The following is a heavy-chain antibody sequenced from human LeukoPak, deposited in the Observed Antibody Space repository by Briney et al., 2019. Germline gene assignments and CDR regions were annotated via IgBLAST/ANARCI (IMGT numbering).Heavy chain of an antibody. CDR3: ARDGDYYDSSGYYPQYNWFDP. V-gene: IGHV1-69*04. D-gene: IGHD3-22*01. CDR1: GGTFSSYA. Sequence: SVKVSCKASGGTFSSYAISWVRQAPGQGLEWMGRIIPIPGIANYAQKFQGRVTITADKSTSTAYMELGSLRSEDTAVYYCARDGDYYDSSGYYPQYNWFDPWGQGTLVTVSS. J-gene: IGHJ5*02. CDR2: IIPIPGIA.